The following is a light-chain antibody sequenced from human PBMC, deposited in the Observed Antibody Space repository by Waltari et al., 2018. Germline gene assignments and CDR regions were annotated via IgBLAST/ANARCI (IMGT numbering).Light chain of an antibody. J-gene: IGLJ3*02. Sequence: SSEVSVEPHVSMALGQKLRIACRGARPQRNYHSWYRQRPGQAPVLVLYGRERPSGIPDRFSGSTSGDTAYLTITGAQAGDEADYYCLSRDTPSTRVFGGGTRLTVV. CDR1: RPQRNY. V-gene: IGLV3-19*01. CDR3: LSRDTPSTRV. CDR2: GRE.